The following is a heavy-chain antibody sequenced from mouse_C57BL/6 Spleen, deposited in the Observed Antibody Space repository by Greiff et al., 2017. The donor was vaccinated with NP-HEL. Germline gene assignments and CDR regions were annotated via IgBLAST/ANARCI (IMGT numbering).Heavy chain of an antibody. V-gene: IGHV5-17*01. Sequence: EVKLVESGGGLVKPGGSLKLSCAASGFTFTDYGMHWVRQAPEKGLEWVAYISSGSSTIYYADTVKGRFTISRDNAKNTLFLQMTSLRSEDTAMYYCASWDYDFMDYWGQGTSVTVSS. J-gene: IGHJ4*01. D-gene: IGHD2-4*01. CDR3: ASWDYDFMDY. CDR1: GFTFTDYG. CDR2: ISSGSSTI.